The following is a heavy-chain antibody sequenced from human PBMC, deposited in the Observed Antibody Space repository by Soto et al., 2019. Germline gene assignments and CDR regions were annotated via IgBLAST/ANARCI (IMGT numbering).Heavy chain of an antibody. J-gene: IGHJ4*02. CDR1: GFTSDPFD. CDR3: ARITMVRGVIIRPFDY. CDR2: ISGSGGST. Sequence: SLRRPSIASGFTSDPFDITWVRQAPKTGLEWVSAISGSGGSTYYADSVKGRFTISRDNSKNTLYLQMNSLRAEDTAVYYCARITMVRGVIIRPFDYWGQGTLVTVSS. V-gene: IGHV3-23*01. D-gene: IGHD3-10*01.